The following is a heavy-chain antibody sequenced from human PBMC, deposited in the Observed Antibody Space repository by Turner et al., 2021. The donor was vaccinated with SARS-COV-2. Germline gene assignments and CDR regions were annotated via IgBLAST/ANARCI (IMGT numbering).Heavy chain of an antibody. CDR2: ISGSSTYI. J-gene: IGHJ4*02. D-gene: IGHD1-1*01. Sequence: EVQLVESGGGLVQPGGSLRLSCAASGFIFGSHNMNWVRQAPGKGLEWVSYISGSSTYIFYADSVKGRFTISRDNAKNSLYLQLNNLRAEETALYYCARDHSPGPGTTDYWGQGTPVTVS. CDR1: GFIFGSHN. CDR3: ARDHSPGPGTTDY. V-gene: IGHV3-21*01.